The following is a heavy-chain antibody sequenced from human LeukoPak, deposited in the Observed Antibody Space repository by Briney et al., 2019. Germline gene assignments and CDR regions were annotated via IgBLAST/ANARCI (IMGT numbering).Heavy chain of an antibody. J-gene: IGHJ6*02. Sequence: SETLSLTCAVYGGSLNGHYWGWIRQPPGKGLEWIGSIYHSGSTYYNPSLKSRVTISVDTSKNQFSLKLSSVTAADTAVYYCAREGGYGVSYYYYGMDVWGQGTTVTVSS. CDR1: GGSLNGHY. CDR3: AREGGYGVSYYYYGMDV. V-gene: IGHV4-38-2*02. CDR2: IYHSGST. D-gene: IGHD4-17*01.